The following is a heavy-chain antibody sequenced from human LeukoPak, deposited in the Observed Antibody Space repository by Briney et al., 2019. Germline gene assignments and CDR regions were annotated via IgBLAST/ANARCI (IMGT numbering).Heavy chain of an antibody. CDR3: AKGMSGSSPYNWFDP. J-gene: IGHJ5*02. CDR2: IAGDGVNT. D-gene: IGHD1-26*01. CDR1: GLTFSNYA. V-gene: IGHV3-23*01. Sequence: QPGGSLRLSCAVSGLTFSNYAMSWVRQAPGMGLEWFSLIAGDGVNTFYADSVKGRFTISRDNSKNILFLQMNSLRAEDSAVYYCAKGMSGSSPYNWFDPWGQGTLVTVSS.